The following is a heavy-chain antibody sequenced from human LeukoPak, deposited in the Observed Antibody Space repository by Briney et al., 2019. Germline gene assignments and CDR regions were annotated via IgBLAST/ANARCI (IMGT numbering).Heavy chain of an antibody. CDR3: ARRAPGSGMDV. V-gene: IGHV4-59*08. J-gene: IGHJ6*02. Sequence: SETLSLTCTVSGGSISSYYWSWIRQPPGKGLEWIGYIYYSGSTNYNPSLKSRVTISVDTSKNQFSLKLSSVTAADTAVYYCARRAPGSGMDVWGQGTTVTVSS. D-gene: IGHD2-15*01. CDR2: IYYSGST. CDR1: GGSISSYY.